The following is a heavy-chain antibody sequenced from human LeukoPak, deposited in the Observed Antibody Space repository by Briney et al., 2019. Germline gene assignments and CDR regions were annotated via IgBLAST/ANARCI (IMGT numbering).Heavy chain of an antibody. V-gene: IGHV3-11*01. J-gene: IGHJ4*02. Sequence: GGSLRLSCAASGFTFSDFAMNWVRQAPGKGLEWVSYISSSGSTIYYADSVKGRFTISRDNAKNSLYLQMNSLRAEDTAVYYCARVGSGYDSYLDYWGQGTLVTVSS. D-gene: IGHD5-12*01. CDR3: ARVGSGYDSYLDY. CDR1: GFTFSDFA. CDR2: ISSSGSTI.